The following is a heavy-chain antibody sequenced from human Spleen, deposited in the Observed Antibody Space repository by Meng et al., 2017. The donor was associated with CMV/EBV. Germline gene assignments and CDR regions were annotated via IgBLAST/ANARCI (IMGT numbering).Heavy chain of an antibody. D-gene: IGHD2-2*01. CDR2: IIPIFGTT. J-gene: IGHJ6*02. Sequence: SVKVSCKASGGTFSSYAINWVRQAPGQGLEWMGGIIPIFGTTNHAQKFQGRVTITTDESTSTAYMELTSLRSEDTAVYYCARDLYCSSTSCRKNYYYYGMDVWGQGTTVTVSS. V-gene: IGHV1-69*05. CDR1: GGTFSSYA. CDR3: ARDLYCSSTSCRKNYYYYGMDV.